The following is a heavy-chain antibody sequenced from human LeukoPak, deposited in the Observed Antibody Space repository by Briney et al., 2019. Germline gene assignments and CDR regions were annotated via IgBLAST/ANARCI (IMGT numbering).Heavy chain of an antibody. J-gene: IGHJ5*02. V-gene: IGHV4-34*01. CDR1: GGSFSGYY. Sequence: SETLSLTCAVYGGSFSGYYWSWIRQPPGKGLEWIGEINHSGSTNYNPSLKSRVTISVDTSKNQFSLKLSSVTAADTAVYYCARRRGDLLRFLEWLPRVWFDPWGQGTLVTVSS. CDR2: INHSGST. CDR3: ARRRGDLLRFLEWLPRVWFDP. D-gene: IGHD3-3*01.